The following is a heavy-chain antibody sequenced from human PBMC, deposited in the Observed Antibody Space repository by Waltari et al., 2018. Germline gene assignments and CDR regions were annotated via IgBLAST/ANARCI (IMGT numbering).Heavy chain of an antibody. CDR2: RLYNGRNQ. J-gene: IGHJ4*02. Sequence: QVQLVESGGGMVQPGRSLRLSWVVSGFSLSRFAVHWNRQTPAKGLEWVAVRLYNGRNQSNIESVKRRFTICRDVSRSTVCLQISSLRPDDTGTYTWSKEQGCHSEIDYWGQGTPVTVSS. CDR1: GFSLSRFA. V-gene: IGHV3-30*18. D-gene: IGHD2-15*01. CDR3: SKEQGCHSEIDY.